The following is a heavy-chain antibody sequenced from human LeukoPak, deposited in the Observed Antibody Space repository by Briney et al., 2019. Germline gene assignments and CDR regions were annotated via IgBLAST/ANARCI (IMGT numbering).Heavy chain of an antibody. CDR2: IYTSGTT. Sequence: PSETLSLTCTVSGGSISSGDYYWSWIRQPPGKGLEWIGRIYTSGTTNYNPSLKSRVTILVDTSKNQISLKLSSVTAADTAVYYCSASSGWLGTFDFWGQGTMVAVSS. J-gene: IGHJ3*01. D-gene: IGHD6-19*01. V-gene: IGHV4-61*02. CDR3: SASSGWLGTFDF. CDR1: GGSISSGDYY.